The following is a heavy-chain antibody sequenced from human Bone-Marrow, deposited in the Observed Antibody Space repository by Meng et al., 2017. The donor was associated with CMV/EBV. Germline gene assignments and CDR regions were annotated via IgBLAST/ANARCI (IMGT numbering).Heavy chain of an antibody. J-gene: IGHJ6*02. CDR2: IYPGDSDT. CDR3: ARQRYSYASSGDDYYYYGMDV. CDR1: GYSFTSYW. Sequence: GGSRRLSCMGAGYSFTSYWIGWVRQMPGKGLEWMGIIYPGDSDTRYSPSFQGQVTISADKPISPAYLQWSSLKASDTAMYYCARQRYSYASSGDDYYYYGMDVWGQGTTVTVSS. V-gene: IGHV5-51*01. D-gene: IGHD3-22*01.